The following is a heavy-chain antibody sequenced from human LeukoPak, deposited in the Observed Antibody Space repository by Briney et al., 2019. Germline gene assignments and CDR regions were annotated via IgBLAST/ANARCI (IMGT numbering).Heavy chain of an antibody. J-gene: IGHJ3*02. V-gene: IGHV4-30-2*01. Sequence: PSETLSLTCTVSGASISSGDYYWSWIRQPPGKGLEWIGYIYRGGSTDYDPSLKSRVTISVDTSKNQFSLELSSVTAADTAVYYCARGLLTLAFDIWGQGTMVTVSS. CDR1: GASISSGDYY. CDR2: IYRGGST. D-gene: IGHD2-15*01. CDR3: ARGLLTLAFDI.